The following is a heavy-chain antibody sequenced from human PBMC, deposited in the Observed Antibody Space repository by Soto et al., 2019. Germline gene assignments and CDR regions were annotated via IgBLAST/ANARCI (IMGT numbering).Heavy chain of an antibody. CDR1: GGTFSSYA. V-gene: IGHV1-69*06. Sequence: SVKVSCKASGGTFSSYAISWVRQAPGQGLEWMGGIIPIFGTANYAQKFQGRVTITADKSTSTAYMELSSLRSEDTAVYYCARAKNDHVWGSSFDYWGQGTLVTVSS. CDR3: ARAKNDHVWGSSFDY. CDR2: IIPIFGTA. D-gene: IGHD3-16*01. J-gene: IGHJ4*02.